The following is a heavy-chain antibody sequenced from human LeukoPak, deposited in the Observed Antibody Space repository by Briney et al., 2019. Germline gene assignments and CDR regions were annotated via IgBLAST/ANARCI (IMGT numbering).Heavy chain of an antibody. J-gene: IGHJ6*03. D-gene: IGHD6-6*01. CDR1: GGSISSSSYY. CDR2: IYYSGST. V-gene: IGHV4-39*01. Sequence: SETLSLTCTVSGGSISSSSYYWGWIRQPPGKGLEWIGSIYYSGSTYYNPSLKSRVTISVDTSKNQFSLKLSSVTAADTAVYYCARLVSVDKYSSREYYYYMDVWGKGTTVTVSS. CDR3: ARLVSVDKYSSREYYYYMDV.